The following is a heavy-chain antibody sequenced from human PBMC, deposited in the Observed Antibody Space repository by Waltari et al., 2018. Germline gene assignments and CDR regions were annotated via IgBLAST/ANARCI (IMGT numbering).Heavy chain of an antibody. Sequence: EVQLVESGGGLVQPGGSLRLPCAASGFTSSSYWMHWVRQVPGKGLVWVSCIHSDGGSTNYADSVKGRFTISRDNAKNTLYLQMNSLRAEDTAVYYCASCSSTSCRGWGQGTLVTVSS. CDR3: ASCSSTSCRG. D-gene: IGHD2-2*01. V-gene: IGHV3-74*01. J-gene: IGHJ4*02. CDR2: IHSDGGST. CDR1: GFTSSSYW.